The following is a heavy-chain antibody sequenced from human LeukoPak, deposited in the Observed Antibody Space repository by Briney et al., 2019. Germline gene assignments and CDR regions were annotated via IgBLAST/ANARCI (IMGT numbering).Heavy chain of an antibody. CDR3: ARGIIGYYFDY. CDR1: GGTFSSYA. V-gene: IGHV1-69*04. D-gene: IGHD2-15*01. CDR2: IIPILGIA. J-gene: IGHJ4*02. Sequence: EASVKVSCKASGGTFSSYAISWVRQAPGQGLEWMGRIIPILGIANYAQKFQGRVTITADKSTSTAYMELSSLRSDDTAVYYCARGIIGYYFDYWGQGTLVTVSS.